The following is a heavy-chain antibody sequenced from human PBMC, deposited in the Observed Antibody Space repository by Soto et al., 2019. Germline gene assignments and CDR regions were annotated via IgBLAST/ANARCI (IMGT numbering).Heavy chain of an antibody. J-gene: IGHJ6*03. CDR2: IYSGGST. V-gene: IGHV3-66*01. D-gene: IGHD6-6*01. Sequence: GGSLRLSCAASGFTVSSNYMSWVRQAPGKGLEWVSVIYSGGSTYYADSVKGRFTISRDNSKNTLYLQMNSLRAEDTAVYYCARVLGSSSTHHDYYYFYMDVWGKGTTVTVSS. CDR3: ARVLGSSSTHHDYYYFYMDV. CDR1: GFTVSSNY.